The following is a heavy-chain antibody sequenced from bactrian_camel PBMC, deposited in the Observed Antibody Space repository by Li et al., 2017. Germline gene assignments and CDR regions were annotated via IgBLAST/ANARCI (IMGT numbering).Heavy chain of an antibody. CDR3: AVNEWYALGLEKAKYDY. V-gene: IGHV3S63*01. CDR2: IAADGRT. D-gene: IGHD2*01. CDR1: GLTFNDYT. Sequence: VQLVESGGGLVQAGGSLRLSCTARGLTFNDYTMGWFRQAPGKEREGIAAIAADGRTVYADSVQGRFTIAQTNVKNTVYLQMASLKPEDTAMYYCAVNEWYALGLEKAKYDYWGQGTQVTVS. J-gene: IGHJ4*01.